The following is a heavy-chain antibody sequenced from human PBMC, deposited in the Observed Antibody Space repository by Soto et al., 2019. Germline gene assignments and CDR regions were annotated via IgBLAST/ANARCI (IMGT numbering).Heavy chain of an antibody. V-gene: IGHV3-13*04. J-gene: IGHJ4*02. CDR1: GFTFSAYD. CDR3: ARDGAYSGSYPLDY. CDR2: IGAFGDT. D-gene: IGHD1-26*01. Sequence: PGGSLRLSCAASGFTFSAYDMHWVRQGTGKGLEWVSGIGAFGDTYYPDSVKGRFTISRDDAKNSLYLQMVSLRAGDTAVYYCARDGAYSGSYPLDYWGQGTLVTVS.